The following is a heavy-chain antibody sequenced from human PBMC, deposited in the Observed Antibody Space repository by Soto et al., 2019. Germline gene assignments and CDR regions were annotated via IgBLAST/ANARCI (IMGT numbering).Heavy chain of an antibody. CDR3: ARYQEAAAFND. CDR2: MTPSGYI. Sequence: QVQPVQSGAEVRKPGASVKVSCKASGFPFTSLDINWVRQAPGQGLEWVGYMTPSGYIGFAQKFRGRVSMTRDASTSTVSMELSSLRSDDTAVYYCARYQEAAAFNDWGQGTLVTVSS. D-gene: IGHD6-25*01. J-gene: IGHJ4*02. CDR1: GFPFTSLD. V-gene: IGHV1-8*01.